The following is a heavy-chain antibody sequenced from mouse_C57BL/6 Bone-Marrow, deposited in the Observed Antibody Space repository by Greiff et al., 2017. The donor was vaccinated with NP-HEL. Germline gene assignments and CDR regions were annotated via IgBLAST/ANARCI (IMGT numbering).Heavy chain of an antibody. CDR3: ARLGAAQAPFAY. CDR1: GYAFTNYL. CDR2: INPGSGGT. J-gene: IGHJ3*01. V-gene: IGHV1-54*01. D-gene: IGHD3-2*02. Sequence: QVQLQQSGAELVRPGTSVKVSCKASGYAFTNYLIEWVKQRPGQGLEWIGVINPGSGGTNYNEKFKGKATLTADKSSSTAYMQLSSLTSEDSAVYFCARLGAAQAPFAYWGQGTLVTVSA.